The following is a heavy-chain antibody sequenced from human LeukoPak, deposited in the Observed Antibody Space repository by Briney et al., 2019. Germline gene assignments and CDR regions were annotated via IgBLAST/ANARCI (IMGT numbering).Heavy chain of an antibody. Sequence: PSETLSLTCTVSGGSISSSSYYWGWIRQPPGKGLEWIGSIYYSGSTYYNPSLKSRVTISVDTSKNQFSLKLSSVTAADTAVYYCARHKRLGSSWYYFDYWGQGTLVTVSS. CDR1: GGSISSSSYY. CDR3: ARHKRLGSSWYYFDY. V-gene: IGHV4-39*01. D-gene: IGHD6-13*01. J-gene: IGHJ4*02. CDR2: IYYSGST.